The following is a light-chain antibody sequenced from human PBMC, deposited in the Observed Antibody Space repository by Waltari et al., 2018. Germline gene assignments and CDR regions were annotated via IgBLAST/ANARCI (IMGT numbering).Light chain of an antibody. V-gene: IGLV2-14*03. CDR2: DVT. CDR1: SNDGGDYNY. CDR3: SSYTSTPVL. J-gene: IGLJ2*01. Sequence: QSALPQPASVSGSPGQSITISCTGTSNDGGDYNYVSWYQHYPGKAPKLMIYDVTYRPSGVSSRFSGSKSGNTTSLTISGLQAEDEADYYCSSYTSTPVLFSAGTKLTVL.